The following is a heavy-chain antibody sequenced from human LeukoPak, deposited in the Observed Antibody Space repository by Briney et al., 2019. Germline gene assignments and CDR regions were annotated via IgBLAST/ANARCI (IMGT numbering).Heavy chain of an antibody. CDR3: ARGRYSSSWYQPYNWFDP. J-gene: IGHJ5*02. CDR1: GGSFSGYY. CDR2: ISSSSSYI. Sequence: PSETLSLTCAVYGGSFSGYYWSWIRQPPGKGVEWVSSISSSSSYIYYADSVKGRFTISRDNAKNSLYLQMNSLRAEDTAVYYCARGRYSSSWYQPYNWFDPWGQGTLVTVSS. D-gene: IGHD6-13*01. V-gene: IGHV3-21*01.